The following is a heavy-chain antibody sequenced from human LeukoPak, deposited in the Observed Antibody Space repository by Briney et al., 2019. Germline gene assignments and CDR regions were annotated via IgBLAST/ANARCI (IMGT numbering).Heavy chain of an antibody. V-gene: IGHV1-69*04. J-gene: IGHJ4*02. Sequence: ASVKVSCKASGGTFSSYAISWVRQAPGQGLEWMGRIIPILGIANYAQKFQGRVTITADKSTSTAYMELSSLRSEDTAVYYCAREYSSSSAYFDYWGQGTLVTVSS. CDR3: AREYSSSSAYFDY. CDR1: GGTFSSYA. CDR2: IIPILGIA. D-gene: IGHD6-6*01.